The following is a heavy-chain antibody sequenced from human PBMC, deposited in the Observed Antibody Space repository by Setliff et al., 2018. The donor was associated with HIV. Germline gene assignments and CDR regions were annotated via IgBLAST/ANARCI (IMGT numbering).Heavy chain of an antibody. Sequence: PSETLSLTCTVSGGSISNSSHYWDWIRQPPGKGLEWIGTINYSGNTYDNPSLKSRVTISVDTSKKQFSLKLSSVSAADTAVYYCARRWKSSQYYDFWSPRSSYLDFWGQGMLVTVS. CDR2: INYSGNT. J-gene: IGHJ4*02. V-gene: IGHV4-39*01. D-gene: IGHD3-3*01. CDR3: ARRWKSSQYYDFWSPRSSYLDF. CDR1: GGSISNSSHY.